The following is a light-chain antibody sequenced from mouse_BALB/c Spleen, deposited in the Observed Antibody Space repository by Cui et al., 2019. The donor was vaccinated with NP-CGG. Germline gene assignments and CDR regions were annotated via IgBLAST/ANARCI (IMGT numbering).Light chain of an antibody. Sequence: QAVVTQESALTTSPDETVTLTCRSSTGAVTTSNYANWVQEKPDHLFTGLIGGTNNRVPGVTVRFSGSLIGDKAALTITGAQTEDEAIYFCALWYSNHWVFGGGTKLTVL. CDR2: GTN. CDR1: TGAVTTSNY. V-gene: IGLV1*01. J-gene: IGLJ1*01. CDR3: ALWYSNHWV.